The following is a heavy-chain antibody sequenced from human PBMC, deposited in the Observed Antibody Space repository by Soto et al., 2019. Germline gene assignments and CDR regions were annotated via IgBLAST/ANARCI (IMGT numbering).Heavy chain of an antibody. V-gene: IGHV3-64*01. CDR3: AKGVGGAMLGSNHLCY. Sequence: GGSLRLSCAASGFTFSSYAMHWVRQAPGKGLEYVTAISSNGGSTYYANSVKGRFTISRDNSKNTLYLQMGSLRAEAMGGYCWAKGVGGAMLGSNHLCYCGQGSMFTASS. CDR1: GFTFSSYA. J-gene: IGHJ4*02. D-gene: IGHD2-2*01. CDR2: ISSNGGST.